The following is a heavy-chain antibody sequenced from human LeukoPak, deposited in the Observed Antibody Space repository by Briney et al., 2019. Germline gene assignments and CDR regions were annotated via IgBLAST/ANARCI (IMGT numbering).Heavy chain of an antibody. D-gene: IGHD3-9*01. CDR3: ARDILTRYYYFDY. Sequence: ASVKVSCKASGYTFTGYYMHWVRQAPGQGLEWMGWINPNSGGTNYAQKFQGRVTMTRDTSISTAYMELSRLRSDDTAVYYCARDILTRYYYFDYWGQGTLVTVSS. J-gene: IGHJ4*02. V-gene: IGHV1-2*02. CDR1: GYTFTGYY. CDR2: INPNSGGT.